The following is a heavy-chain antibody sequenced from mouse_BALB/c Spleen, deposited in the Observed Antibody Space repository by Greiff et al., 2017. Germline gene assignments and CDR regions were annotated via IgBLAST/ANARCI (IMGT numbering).Heavy chain of an antibody. J-gene: IGHJ4*01. Sequence: VQLQQSGAELAKPGASVKMSCKASGYTFTSYWMHWVKQRPGQGLEWIGYINPSTGYTEYNQKFKDKATLTADKSSSTAYMQLSSLTSEDSAVYYCARADPIADYYAMDYWGQGTSVTVSS. CDR1: GYTFTSYW. CDR2: INPSTGYT. CDR3: ARADPIADYYAMDY. D-gene: IGHD6-1*01. V-gene: IGHV1-7*01.